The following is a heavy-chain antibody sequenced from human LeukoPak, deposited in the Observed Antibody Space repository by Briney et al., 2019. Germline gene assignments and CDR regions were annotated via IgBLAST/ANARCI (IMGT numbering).Heavy chain of an antibody. CDR3: ASENRIAVAGTQLGGWFDP. CDR1: GGSISSSSYY. CDR2: IYYSGST. V-gene: IGHV4-39*07. D-gene: IGHD6-19*01. J-gene: IGHJ5*02. Sequence: SETLSLTCTVSGGSISSSSYYWGWIRQPPGKGLEWIGSIYYSGSTYYNPSLKSRVTISVDTSKNQFSLKLSSVTAADTAVYYCASENRIAVAGTQLGGWFDPWGQGTLVTVSS.